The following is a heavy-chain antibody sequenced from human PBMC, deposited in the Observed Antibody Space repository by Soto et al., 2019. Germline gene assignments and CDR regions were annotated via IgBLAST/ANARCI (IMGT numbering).Heavy chain of an antibody. D-gene: IGHD6-13*01. CDR1: GGSVSSGRYY. Sequence: PSETLSLPXTASGGSVSSGRYYWRWIRQPPGKGLEWIGYIYYSGSTTYNPSLKSRVTISVDTSKNQFSLKLSSVTAADRPVYYCARIAAAAGFFDYWGQGTLVTVSS. J-gene: IGHJ4*02. CDR2: IYYSGST. CDR3: ARIAAAAGFFDY. V-gene: IGHV4-61*01.